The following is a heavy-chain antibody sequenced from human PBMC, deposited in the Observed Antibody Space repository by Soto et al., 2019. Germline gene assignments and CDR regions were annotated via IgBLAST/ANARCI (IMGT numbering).Heavy chain of an antibody. CDR2: INPSGGST. J-gene: IGHJ6*02. CDR3: ARGGNFWSGYQYYYYGMDV. D-gene: IGHD3-3*01. Sequence: VASVKVSCKASGYTFTSYHMHWVRQAPGQGLEWMGIINPSGGSTSYAQKFQGRVIMTRDTSTSTVYMELSSLRSEDTAVYYCARGGNFWSGYQYYYYGMDVWRQGTTVTVS. CDR1: GYTFTSYH. V-gene: IGHV1-46*01.